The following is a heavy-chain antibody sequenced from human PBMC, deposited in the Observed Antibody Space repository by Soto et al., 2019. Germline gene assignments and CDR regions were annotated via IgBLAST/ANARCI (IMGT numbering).Heavy chain of an antibody. J-gene: IGHJ5*02. CDR2: INAANGDT. CDR3: VRRHVSATGIDWFDP. Sequence: ASVKVSCKASGYTFTSYGIHWVRQAPGQRLEWMGWINAANGDTKYSPKFQGRVTITRDTSASTAYMELSSLRSEDTAVYYCVRRHVSATGIDWFDPWGQGTLGTVSS. D-gene: IGHD6-13*01. CDR1: GYTFTSYG. V-gene: IGHV1-3*01.